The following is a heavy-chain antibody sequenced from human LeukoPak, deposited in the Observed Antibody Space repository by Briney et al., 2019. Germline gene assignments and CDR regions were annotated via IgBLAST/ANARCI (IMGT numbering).Heavy chain of an antibody. Sequence: GRSLRLSCAASGFTFSSYGMHWVRQAPGKGLEWVAVIWYGGSNKYYADSVKGRFTISRDNSKNTLYLQMNSLRAEDTAVYYCAKGGETGPFDYWGQGTLVTVSS. CDR2: IWYGGSNK. CDR1: GFTFSSYG. CDR3: AKGGETGPFDY. D-gene: IGHD7-27*01. J-gene: IGHJ4*02. V-gene: IGHV3-30*18.